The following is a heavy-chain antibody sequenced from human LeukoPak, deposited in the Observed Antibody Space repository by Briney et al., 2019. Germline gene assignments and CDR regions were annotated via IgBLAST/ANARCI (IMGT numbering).Heavy chain of an antibody. CDR2: INSNSGGT. Sequence: ASVTVSCKASGYTFTGYYMHWVRQAPAQGLEWMGCINSNSGGTNYAQKFQGRVTMTRDTSISTAYMELSRLRSDDTAVYYCARGYDFWSGYYTKYYFDYWGQGTLVTVSS. CDR3: ARGYDFWSGYYTKYYFDY. CDR1: GYTFTGYY. D-gene: IGHD3-3*01. J-gene: IGHJ4*02. V-gene: IGHV1-2*02.